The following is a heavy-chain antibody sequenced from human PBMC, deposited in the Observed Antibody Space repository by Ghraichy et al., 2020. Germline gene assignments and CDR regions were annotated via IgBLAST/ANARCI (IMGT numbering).Heavy chain of an antibody. CDR2: MYQSGNT. D-gene: IGHD4-17*01. CDR3: ARDRGRTTVTIDAFDI. CDR1: AYSFSSSYF. V-gene: IGHV4-38-2*02. Sequence: SETLSLTCAVSAYSFSSSYFWGWIRQPPGKGLEWIGSMYQSGNTYYTPSLKSRVTISLDTSKNQLSLKLSSVTAADTAVYYCARDRGRTTVTIDAFDIWGQGTVVTVSS. J-gene: IGHJ3*02.